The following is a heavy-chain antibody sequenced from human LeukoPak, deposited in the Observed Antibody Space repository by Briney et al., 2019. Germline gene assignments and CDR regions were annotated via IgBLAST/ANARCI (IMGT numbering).Heavy chain of an antibody. CDR3: ARGPHYDILTGYYTNFDY. V-gene: IGHV5-51*01. J-gene: IGHJ4*02. Sequence: GESLKIFCKGSGYSFTSYWIGWVRQMPGKGLEWMGIIYPGDSDTRYSPSFQGQVTISADKSISTAYLQWSSLKASDTAMYYCARGPHYDILTGYYTNFDYWGQGTLVTVSS. CDR2: IYPGDSDT. D-gene: IGHD3-9*01. CDR1: GYSFTSYW.